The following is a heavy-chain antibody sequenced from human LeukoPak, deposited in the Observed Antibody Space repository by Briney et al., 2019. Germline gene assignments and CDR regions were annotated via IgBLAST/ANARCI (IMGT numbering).Heavy chain of an antibody. J-gene: IGHJ4*02. D-gene: IGHD1-26*01. Sequence: GGSLRLSCAASGFTFSTYVMTWVRQAPGKGLEWVSEISGSGGTTYYADSVKGRFTISRDNSKNTLYLQMNSLRAEDTAVYYCAKDLTVGASYYFDYWGQGTLVTVSS. CDR2: ISGSGGTT. V-gene: IGHV3-23*01. CDR3: AKDLTVGASYYFDY. CDR1: GFTFSTYV.